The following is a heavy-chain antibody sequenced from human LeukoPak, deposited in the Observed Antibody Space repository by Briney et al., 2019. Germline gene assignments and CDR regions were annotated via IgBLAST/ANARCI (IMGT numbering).Heavy chain of an antibody. D-gene: IGHD3-10*01. J-gene: IGHJ5*02. Sequence: PSETLSLTCTVSGGSISSYYWSWIRQPAGKGLEWIGRIYTSGSTNYNPSLKSRVTMSVDTSKNQFSLKLSSVTAADTAVYYCARDNAALFSPNWFDPWGQGTLATVSS. CDR3: ARDNAALFSPNWFDP. CDR1: GGSISSYY. V-gene: IGHV4-4*07. CDR2: IYTSGST.